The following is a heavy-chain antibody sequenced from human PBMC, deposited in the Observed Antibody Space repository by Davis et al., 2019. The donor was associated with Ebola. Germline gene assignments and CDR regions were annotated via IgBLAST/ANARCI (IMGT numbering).Heavy chain of an antibody. CDR2: HGTSGDT. CDR1: GFVFRNYV. D-gene: IGHD1-26*01. V-gene: IGHV3-23*01. J-gene: IGHJ3*02. Sequence: GESLKISCAASGFVFRNYVMSWVRRAPGKGLEWVSTHGTSGDTYYADSVKGRFTISRDNSKNTLYLQMNSLRVDDTAIYFCVKDTSNIWFDIWGQGTMVTVSS. CDR3: VKDTSNIWFDI.